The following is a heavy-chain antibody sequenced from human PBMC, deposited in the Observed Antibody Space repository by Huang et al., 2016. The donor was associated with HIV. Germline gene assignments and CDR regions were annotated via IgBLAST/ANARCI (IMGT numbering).Heavy chain of an antibody. CDR3: ARFGSYYYGSGSYLDAFDI. V-gene: IGHV3-48*01. CDR2: ITSSSGSR. Sequence: EVQLIESGGGLVQPGGSLSLSCAASGFTFSTYNMNWGRKDPGKWLEVVSYITSSSGSRYYAESVQGRFTICRDNAKNSLYLQMNSLRAEDTAVYYCARFGSYYYGSGSYLDAFDIWGQGTMVTVSS. J-gene: IGHJ3*02. CDR1: GFTFSTYN. D-gene: IGHD3-10*01.